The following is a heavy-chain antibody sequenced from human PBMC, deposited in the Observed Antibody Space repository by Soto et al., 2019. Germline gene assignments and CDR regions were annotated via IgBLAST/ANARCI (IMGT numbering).Heavy chain of an antibody. CDR3: AAGGNGSGWYFLDYYYYGMEV. V-gene: IGHV1-46*01. CDR1: WYTFTSYY. J-gene: IGHJ6*02. CDR2: INPSGGST. Sequence: GPMKVSCQASWYTFTSYYMHLGRQAPWPRPGWVGIINPSGGSTNYAQKFQERVTITRDMSTSTAYMELSSLRSEDTAVYYCAAGGNGSGWYFLDYYYYGMEVWGQGTTVTVSS. D-gene: IGHD6-19*01.